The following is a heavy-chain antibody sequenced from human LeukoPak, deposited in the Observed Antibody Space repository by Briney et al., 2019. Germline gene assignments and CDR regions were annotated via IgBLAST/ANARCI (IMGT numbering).Heavy chain of an antibody. Sequence: GASVKVSCKASGYSFTGYYMHWVRQAPGQGLEWMGWITPNSGDTNYAQKFQGRVTLTRDTSINTAYMELSRLTSDDTAVYFCARDQGGMSAFDIWGQGTKVTVSS. D-gene: IGHD6-25*01. V-gene: IGHV1-2*02. CDR2: ITPNSGDT. J-gene: IGHJ3*02. CDR3: ARDQGGMSAFDI. CDR1: GYSFTGYY.